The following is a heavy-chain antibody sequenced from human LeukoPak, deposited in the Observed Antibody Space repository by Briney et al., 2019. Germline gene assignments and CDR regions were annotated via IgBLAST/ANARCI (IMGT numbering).Heavy chain of an antibody. J-gene: IGHJ4*02. CDR3: AKRKGMDYNIYCFDR. CDR1: GFTFSSFS. V-gene: IGHV3-23*01. D-gene: IGHD4-11*01. Sequence: PGWSLRLSCAASGFTFSSFSMTWVRQAPGKGLEWASSITGSSCTTSYAASVKGPLTISRDNSENTLYLHMNSLRAEDTAVYYWAKRKGMDYNIYCFDRWGQGYLVTASS. CDR2: ITGSSCTT.